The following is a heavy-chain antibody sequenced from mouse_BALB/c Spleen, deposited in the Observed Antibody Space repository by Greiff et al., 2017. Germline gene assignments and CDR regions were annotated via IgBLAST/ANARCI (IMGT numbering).Heavy chain of an antibody. CDR2: IWAGGST. V-gene: IGHV2-9*02. CDR3: ARDHGNYGMDY. D-gene: IGHD2-1*01. J-gene: IGHJ4*01. Sequence: VQLVESGPGLVAPSQSLSITCTVSGFSLTSYGVHWVRQPPGKGLEWLGVIWAGGSTNYNSALMSRLSISKDNSKSQVFLKMNSLQTDDTARYYCARDHGNYGMDYWGQGTSVTVSS. CDR1: GFSLTSYG.